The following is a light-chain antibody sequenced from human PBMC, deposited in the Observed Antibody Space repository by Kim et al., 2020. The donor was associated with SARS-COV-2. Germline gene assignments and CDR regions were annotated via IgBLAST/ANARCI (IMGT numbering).Light chain of an antibody. V-gene: IGKV3-15*01. CDR2: GAS. CDR3: QQYNNWPPYT. Sequence: EIVMTQSPATLSVSPGERATLSCRASQSVNSNLAWYQQKPGQAPRLLIFGASTRVTGIPVRFSGSGSGTEFTLTISSLQSEDFAVYYCQQYNNWPPYTFGQGTKLEI. J-gene: IGKJ2*01. CDR1: QSVNSN.